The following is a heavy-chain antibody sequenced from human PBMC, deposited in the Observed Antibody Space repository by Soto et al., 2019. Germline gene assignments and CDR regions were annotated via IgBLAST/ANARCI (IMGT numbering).Heavy chain of an antibody. J-gene: IGHJ3*02. Sequence: QVQLVESGGGVVQPGRSLRLSCAASGFIFSTYGMHWVRQAPGKGLEWVAVISYDGSNQYYEDSVKGRFTISRDNSKNTLYLQMNSLRVEDTAVYYCAKSLSGSHGAFDMWGQGTMVTVSA. CDR1: GFIFSTYG. V-gene: IGHV3-30*18. CDR3: AKSLSGSHGAFDM. CDR2: ISYDGSNQ.